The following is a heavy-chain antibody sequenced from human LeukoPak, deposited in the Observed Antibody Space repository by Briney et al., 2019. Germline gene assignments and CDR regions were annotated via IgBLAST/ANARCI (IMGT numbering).Heavy chain of an antibody. D-gene: IGHD3-10*01. V-gene: IGHV3-48*03. CDR1: GFTFSSYE. J-gene: IGHJ3*02. Sequence: AGGSLRLSCAASGFTFSSYEMNWVRQAPGKGLEWVSYISSSGSTIYYADSVKGRFTISRDNAKNSLYLQMNSLRAEDTAVYYCARYYGSGSYYGADAFNIWGQGTMVTVSS. CDR3: ARYYGSGSYYGADAFNI. CDR2: ISSSGSTI.